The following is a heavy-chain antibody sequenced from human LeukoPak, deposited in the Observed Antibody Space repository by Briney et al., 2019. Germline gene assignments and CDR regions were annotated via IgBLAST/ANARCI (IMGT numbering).Heavy chain of an antibody. CDR2: ISTSSSYI. CDR1: GFTFSNYG. D-gene: IGHD2-15*01. V-gene: IGHV3-21*01. Sequence: GGSLRLSCAASGFTFSNYGMNWVRRAPGKGLEWVSSISTSSSYIYYADSVRGRFTISRDNAKNSLYLQMNSLRAEDTAVYSCARGADGVSSNSRGWFDPWGQGTLVTVSS. J-gene: IGHJ5*02. CDR3: ARGADGVSSNSRGWFDP.